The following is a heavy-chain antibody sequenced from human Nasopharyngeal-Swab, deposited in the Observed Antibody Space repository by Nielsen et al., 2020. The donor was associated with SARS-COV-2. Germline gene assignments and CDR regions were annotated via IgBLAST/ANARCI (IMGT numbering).Heavy chain of an antibody. D-gene: IGHD2-15*01. Sequence: WVRQAPGQGLEWMGGIIPIFGTANYEQKFQGRVTITADESTSTAYMELSSLRSEDTAVYYCAREGVVAVAGSDYYGMDVWGQGTTVTVSS. CDR2: IIPIFGTA. J-gene: IGHJ6*02. CDR3: AREGVVAVAGSDYYGMDV. V-gene: IGHV1-69*01.